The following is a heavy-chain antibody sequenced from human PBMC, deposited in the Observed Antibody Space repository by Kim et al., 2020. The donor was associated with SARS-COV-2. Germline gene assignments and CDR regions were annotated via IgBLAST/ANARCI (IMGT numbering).Heavy chain of an antibody. Sequence: GGSLRLSCAASGFTFSSYWMSWVRQAPGKGLEWVANIKQDGSEKYYVDSVKGRFTISRDNAKNSLYLQMNSLRAEDTAVYYCARVLGIAAAAPYYFDYWGQETLVTVSS. CDR3: ARVLGIAAAAPYYFDY. J-gene: IGHJ4*02. CDR1: GFTFSSYW. V-gene: IGHV3-7*05. D-gene: IGHD6-13*01. CDR2: IKQDGSEK.